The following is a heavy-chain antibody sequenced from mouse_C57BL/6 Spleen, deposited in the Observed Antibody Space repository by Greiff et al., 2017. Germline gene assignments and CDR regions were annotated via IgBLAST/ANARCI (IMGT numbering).Heavy chain of an antibody. CDR3: ARRGLGMDY. D-gene: IGHD3-3*01. Sequence: QVQLKQPGAELVMPGASVKLSCKASGYTFTSYWMHWVKQRPGQGLEWIGEIDPSDSYTNYNQKFKGKSTLTVDKSSSTAYMQLSSLTSEDSAVYYCARRGLGMDYWGQGTSVTVSS. V-gene: IGHV1-69*01. CDR1: GYTFTSYW. J-gene: IGHJ4*01. CDR2: IDPSDSYT.